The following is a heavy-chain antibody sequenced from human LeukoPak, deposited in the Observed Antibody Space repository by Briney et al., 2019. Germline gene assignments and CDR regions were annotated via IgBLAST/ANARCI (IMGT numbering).Heavy chain of an antibody. CDR3: ARDTRDGDYVDY. J-gene: IGHJ4*02. V-gene: IGHV3-30-3*01. D-gene: IGHD4-17*01. Sequence: GRSLRLSCAASGFTFSSYAMHWVRQAPGKGLEWVAVISYDGSNKYYADSVKGRFTISRDNAKNSLYLQMNSLRAEDTAVYYCARDTRDGDYVDYWGQGTLVTVSS. CDR2: ISYDGSNK. CDR1: GFTFSSYA.